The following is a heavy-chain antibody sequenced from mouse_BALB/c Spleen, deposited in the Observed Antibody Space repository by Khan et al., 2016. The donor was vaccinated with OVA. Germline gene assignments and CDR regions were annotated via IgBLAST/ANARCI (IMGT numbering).Heavy chain of an antibody. D-gene: IGHD2-14*01. CDR1: GFSLSRYN. Sequence: QVQLQQSGPGLVAPSQSLSITCTVSGFSLSRYNLHWVRQPPGKGLEWLEMIWGGGSTDYNSTLKFRLSISKDSSKSQVFLKMNSLQTDDTAVYYCARAYYRYDGYYAMDYWGQGTSVTVSS. J-gene: IGHJ4*01. CDR2: IWGGGST. CDR3: ARAYYRYDGYYAMDY. V-gene: IGHV2-6-4*01.